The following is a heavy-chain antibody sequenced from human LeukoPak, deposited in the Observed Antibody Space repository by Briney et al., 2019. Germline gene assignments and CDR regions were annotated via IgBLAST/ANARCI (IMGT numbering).Heavy chain of an antibody. J-gene: IGHJ4*02. V-gene: IGHV3-7*04. CDR2: IKEDGSEK. D-gene: IGHD6-13*01. Sequence: GGSLRLSCAASGFTFSRFWMSWVRQAPGKGLEYVANIKEDGSEKYYVGSVKGRFTISRDNAKNSLYLQMSSLRVEDTAVYYCARDISPEKGQQLANWGQGTQVTVSS. CDR3: ARDISPEKGQQLAN. CDR1: GFTFSRFW.